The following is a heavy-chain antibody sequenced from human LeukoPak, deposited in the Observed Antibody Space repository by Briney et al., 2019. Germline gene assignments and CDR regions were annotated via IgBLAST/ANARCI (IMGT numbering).Heavy chain of an antibody. Sequence: ASVKVSRKASGYTFTGYYMHWVRQAPGQGLEWMGWINPNSGGTNYAQKFQGRVTMTRDTSISTAYMELSRLRSDDTAVYYCARDEKSVGGLRAPPAYYSDYWGQGTLVTVSS. CDR2: INPNSGGT. V-gene: IGHV1-2*02. D-gene: IGHD3-10*01. CDR3: ARDEKSVGGLRAPPAYYSDY. J-gene: IGHJ4*02. CDR1: GYTFTGYY.